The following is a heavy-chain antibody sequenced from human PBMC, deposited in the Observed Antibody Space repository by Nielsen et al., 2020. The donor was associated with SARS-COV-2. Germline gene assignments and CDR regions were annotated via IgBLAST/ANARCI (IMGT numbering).Heavy chain of an antibody. J-gene: IGHJ5*02. CDR3: ARDRRLQTGWFDP. D-gene: IGHD4-11*01. V-gene: IGHV3-33*01. CDR1: GFTFSSYG. Sequence: GESLKIFCAASGFTFSSYGMHWVRQAPGKGLEWVAVIWYDGSNKYYADSVKGRFTISRDNSKNTLYLQMNSLRAEDTAVYYCARDRRLQTGWFDPWGQGTLVTVSS. CDR2: IWYDGSNK.